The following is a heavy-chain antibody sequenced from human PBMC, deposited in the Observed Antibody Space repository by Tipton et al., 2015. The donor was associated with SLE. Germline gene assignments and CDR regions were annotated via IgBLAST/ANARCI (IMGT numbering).Heavy chain of an antibody. CDR1: GGSISSYY. V-gene: IGHV4-34*01. J-gene: IGHJ4*02. CDR3: ARRVGGQWLVRTAFDY. D-gene: IGHD6-19*01. Sequence: LRLSCTVSGGSISSYYWSWIRQPPGKGLEWIGEINHSGSTNYNPSLKSRVTISVDTSKNQFSLKLRSVTAADTAVYYCARRVGGQWLVRTAFDYWGQGTLVTVSS. CDR2: INHSGST.